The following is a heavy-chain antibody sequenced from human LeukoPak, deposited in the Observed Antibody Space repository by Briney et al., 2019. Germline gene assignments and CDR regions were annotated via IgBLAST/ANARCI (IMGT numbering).Heavy chain of an antibody. D-gene: IGHD2-15*01. V-gene: IGHV4-34*01. CDR3: ARGRTGGSRAFDM. J-gene: IGHJ3*02. CDR2: INHSGST. Sequence: SETLSLTCAVYGGSFSGYYWSWIRQPPGKGLEWIGEINHSGSTNYNPSLKSRVTISVDTSKNHFSLKLSSMTAADTAVYYCARGRTGGSRAFDMWGQGTMVTVSS. CDR1: GGSFSGYY.